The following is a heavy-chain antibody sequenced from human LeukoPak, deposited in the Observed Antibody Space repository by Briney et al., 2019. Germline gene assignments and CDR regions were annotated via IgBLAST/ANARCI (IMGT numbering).Heavy chain of an antibody. J-gene: IGHJ6*03. D-gene: IGHD4-17*01. CDR3: AREYYDDYAVYYYYMDV. Sequence: SETLSLTCAVYGGSFSGYYWSWIRQPPGKGLEWIGEINHSGSTNYNPSLKGRVTISVGTSKNQFSLKLSSVTAADTAVYYCAREYYDDYAVYYYYMDVWGKGTTVTISS. V-gene: IGHV4-34*01. CDR2: INHSGST. CDR1: GGSFSGYY.